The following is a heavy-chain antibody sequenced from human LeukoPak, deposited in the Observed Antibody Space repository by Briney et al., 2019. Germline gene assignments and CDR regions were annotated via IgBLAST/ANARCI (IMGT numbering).Heavy chain of an antibody. CDR2: ISSCGSTI. V-gene: IGHV3-48*03. D-gene: IGHD3-10*01. CDR1: GFTFSSYE. CDR3: GRDTMVRGVITFEY. J-gene: IGHJ4*02. Sequence: GGSLRLSCAPSGFTFSSYEMNWVGQAPGKGLEWVSYISSCGSTIYYADSVKDRLTISRDNPKNSLYLQMNSLRAEDTAVYYCGRDTMVRGVITFEYWGQGTLVTVSS.